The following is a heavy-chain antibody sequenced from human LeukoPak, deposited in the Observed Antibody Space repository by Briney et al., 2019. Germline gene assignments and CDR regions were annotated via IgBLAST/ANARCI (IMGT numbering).Heavy chain of an antibody. CDR2: IYPGDSDT. V-gene: IGHV5-51*01. CDR3: ASRDGSSSSTSSYADYYYGLDV. D-gene: IGHD2-2*01. Sequence: GESLKISCKGSGYSFTSYWIGWVRQMPGKGLEGMGIIYPGDSDTTYSPSFQGRVTISVDKSISTASLRWSSLKASDTPMYYCASRDGSSSSTSSYADYYYGLDVWGQGTTVTVSS. J-gene: IGHJ6*02. CDR1: GYSFTSYW.